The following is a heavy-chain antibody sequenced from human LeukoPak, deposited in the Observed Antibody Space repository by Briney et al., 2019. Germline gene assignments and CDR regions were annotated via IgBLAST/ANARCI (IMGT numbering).Heavy chain of an antibody. CDR1: GFTFSTYS. Sequence: GILSLSCAASGFTFSTYSMIWVRQAPGNGLVWVLSLSSSSTYISYADSMKGRFPTSRDNAKNSLFLQTNSLRAEDTAFYYCARETLGVTAFDIWGQGTKVTVSS. CDR2: LSSSSTYI. D-gene: IGHD2-21*02. V-gene: IGHV3-21*04. CDR3: ARETLGVTAFDI. J-gene: IGHJ3*02.